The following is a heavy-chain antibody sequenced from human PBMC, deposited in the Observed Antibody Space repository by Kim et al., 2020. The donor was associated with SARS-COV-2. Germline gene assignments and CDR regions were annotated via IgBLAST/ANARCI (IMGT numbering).Heavy chain of an antibody. CDR3: ARLGYYGSGSHPDY. D-gene: IGHD3-10*01. Sequence: YGHPLKGRFTIARDNARNSLYLQMNGLRAEDTAVYYCARLGYYGSGSHPDYWGQGTLVTVSS. J-gene: IGHJ4*02. V-gene: IGHV3-21*01.